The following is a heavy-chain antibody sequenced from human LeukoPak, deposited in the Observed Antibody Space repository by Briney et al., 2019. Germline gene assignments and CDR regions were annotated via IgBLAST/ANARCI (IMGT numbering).Heavy chain of an antibody. Sequence: GASVKVSCKASGYTFTGYYMHWVRQAPGQGLEWMGWINPNSGGTNYAQKFQGRVTMTRDTSISTAYMELSRLRSDDTAVYYCRVSWFGDFAADYWGQGTLVTVSS. J-gene: IGHJ4*02. CDR1: GYTFTGYY. V-gene: IGHV1-2*02. D-gene: IGHD3-10*01. CDR3: RVSWFGDFAADY. CDR2: INPNSGGT.